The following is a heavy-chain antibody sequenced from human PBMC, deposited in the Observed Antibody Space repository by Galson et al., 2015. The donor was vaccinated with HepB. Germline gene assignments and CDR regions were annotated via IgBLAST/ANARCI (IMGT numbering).Heavy chain of an antibody. CDR3: VRFPACSFDY. CDR1: GYTFTSHA. J-gene: IGHJ4*02. V-gene: IGHV7-4-1*02. CDR2: INTNTGNP. D-gene: IGHD2-15*01. Sequence: SVKVSCKASGYTFTSHAMSWVRQAPGQGLEWMGWINTNTGNPTYAQGLTGRFVFSLDTSVSTAYLQISSLKAEDTAVYYCVRFPACSFDYWGQGTLVTVSS.